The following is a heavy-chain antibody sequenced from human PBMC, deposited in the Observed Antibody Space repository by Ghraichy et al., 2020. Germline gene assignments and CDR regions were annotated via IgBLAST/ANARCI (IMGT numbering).Heavy chain of an antibody. Sequence: SETLSLTCAVYGGSFSGYYWSWIRQPPGKGLEWIGEINHSGSTNYNPSLKSRVTISVDTSKNQFSLKLSSVTAADTAVYYCAGIKRLYRGIGASSRLDYWGQGTLVTVSS. CDR1: GGSFSGYY. V-gene: IGHV4-34*01. CDR3: AGIKRLYRGIGASSRLDY. J-gene: IGHJ4*02. D-gene: IGHD6-19*01. CDR2: INHSGST.